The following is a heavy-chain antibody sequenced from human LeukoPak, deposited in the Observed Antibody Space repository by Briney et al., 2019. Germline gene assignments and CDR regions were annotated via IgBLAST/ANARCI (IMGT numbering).Heavy chain of an antibody. J-gene: IGHJ4*02. Sequence: PSETLSLTCTVSGGSISSYYWSWIRQPPGKGLEWIGYIYYSGSTNYNPSLKSRVTISIDTSKNQFSLKLTSVTAADTAVYYCARSLLYWGQGTLVTVSS. V-gene: IGHV4-59*01. CDR3: ARSLLY. CDR1: GGSISSYY. CDR2: IYYSGST.